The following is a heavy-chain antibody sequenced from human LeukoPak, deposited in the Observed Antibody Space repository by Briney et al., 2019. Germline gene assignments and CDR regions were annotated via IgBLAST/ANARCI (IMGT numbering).Heavy chain of an antibody. CDR1: GFTFSSYE. CDR2: ISSSGSTI. J-gene: IGHJ4*02. D-gene: IGHD1-7*01. Sequence: GGSRRLSCAASGFTFSSYEMNWVRQAPGKGLEWVSYISSSGSTIYYADSVKGRFTISRDNAKNSLYLQMNSLRAEDTAVYYCARDSYRAELPFDYWGQGTLVTVSS. V-gene: IGHV3-48*03. CDR3: ARDSYRAELPFDY.